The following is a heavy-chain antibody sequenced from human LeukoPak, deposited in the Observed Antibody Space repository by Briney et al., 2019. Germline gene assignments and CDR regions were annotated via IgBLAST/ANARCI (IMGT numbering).Heavy chain of an antibody. Sequence: SETLSLTCTVSGGSISGYFWAWIRRPAGKGLEWIGRIFSSGSTNYNLSLKSRVTVSVDTSKNQFSLRLTSVTAADTAVYYCAREARGGSTYFDNWGQGTLVTVSS. CDR1: GGSISGYF. J-gene: IGHJ4*02. CDR3: AREARGGSTYFDN. V-gene: IGHV4-4*07. D-gene: IGHD1-26*01. CDR2: IFSSGST.